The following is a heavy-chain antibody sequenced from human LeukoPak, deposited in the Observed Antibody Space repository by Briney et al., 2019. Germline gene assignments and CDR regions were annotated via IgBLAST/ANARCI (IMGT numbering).Heavy chain of an antibody. J-gene: IGHJ4*02. CDR1: GGSFSGYY. V-gene: IGHV4-34*01. Sequence: SETLSLTCAVYGGSFSGYYWSWIRQPPGKGLEWIGEINHSGSTNYNPSLKSRVTISVDTSKNQFSLKLSSVTAADTAVYYCARGVRFDYWGQGTLVTVSS. CDR3: ARGVRFDY. CDR2: INHSGST.